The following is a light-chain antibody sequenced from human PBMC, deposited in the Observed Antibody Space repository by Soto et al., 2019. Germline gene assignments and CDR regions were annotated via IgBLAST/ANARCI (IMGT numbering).Light chain of an antibody. Sequence: QSVLTQPPSVSGTPGQRVTISCSGSSSNIGVKTVNWYQQFPGSAPKLLIFRSDHRPSGVPDRFSASKYGTSASLAISGLQSADEADYYCSAWDDSLNGRVFGTGTKLTVL. CDR2: RSD. V-gene: IGLV1-44*01. J-gene: IGLJ1*01. CDR1: SSNIGVKT. CDR3: SAWDDSLNGRV.